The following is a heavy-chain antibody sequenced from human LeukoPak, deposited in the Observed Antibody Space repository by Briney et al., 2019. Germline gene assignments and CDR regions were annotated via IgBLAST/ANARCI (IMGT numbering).Heavy chain of an antibody. Sequence: SETLSLTCTVSGGSISSYYWSWIRQPPGKGLEWIGYIYYSGSTNYNPSLKSRVTISVDTSKNQFSLKLSSVTAADTAVYYCAREGPRRNYYFDYWGQGTLVTVSS. CDR2: IYYSGST. CDR1: GGSISSYY. CDR3: AREGPRRNYYFDY. V-gene: IGHV4-59*12. J-gene: IGHJ4*02.